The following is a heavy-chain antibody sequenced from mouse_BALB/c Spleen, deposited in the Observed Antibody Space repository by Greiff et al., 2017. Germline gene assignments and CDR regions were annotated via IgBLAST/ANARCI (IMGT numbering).Heavy chain of an antibody. CDR2: IRNKANGYTT. Sequence: DVQLVESGGGLVQPGGSLRLSCATSGFTFTDYYMSWVRQPPGKALEWLGFIRNKANGYTTEYSASVKGRFTISRDNSQSILYLQMNTLRAEDSATYYCAREGGSTPYFDYWGQGTTLTVSS. D-gene: IGHD1-1*01. V-gene: IGHV7-3*02. CDR1: GFTFTDYY. CDR3: AREGGSTPYFDY. J-gene: IGHJ2*01.